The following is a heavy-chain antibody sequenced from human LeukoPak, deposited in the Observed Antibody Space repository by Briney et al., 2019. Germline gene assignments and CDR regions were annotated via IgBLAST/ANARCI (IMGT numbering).Heavy chain of an antibody. D-gene: IGHD3-10*01. Sequence: ASVKVSCKASGYTFTSYGISWVRQAPGQGLEWMGWISAYNGNTNYAQKLQGRVTMTTDISTSTAYMELRSLRSDDTAVYYCARDLITMVRGVIRFDPWGQGTLVTVSS. J-gene: IGHJ5*02. CDR3: ARDLITMVRGVIRFDP. CDR2: ISAYNGNT. V-gene: IGHV1-18*01. CDR1: GYTFTSYG.